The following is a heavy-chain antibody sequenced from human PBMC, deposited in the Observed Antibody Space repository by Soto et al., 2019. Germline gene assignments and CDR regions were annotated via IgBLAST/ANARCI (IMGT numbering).Heavy chain of an antibody. CDR1: GGSISSSSYY. V-gene: IGHV4-39*01. Sequence: SETLSLTSTVSGGSISSSSYYWGWIRQPPGKGLEWIGSIYYSGSTYYNRSLKSRVTISVDTSKNQFSLKLSSVTAADTAVYYCARNLYYDYVWGSYRYLYYFDYWGQGTLVTVSS. CDR3: ARNLYYDYVWGSYRYLYYFDY. CDR2: IYYSGST. D-gene: IGHD3-16*02. J-gene: IGHJ4*02.